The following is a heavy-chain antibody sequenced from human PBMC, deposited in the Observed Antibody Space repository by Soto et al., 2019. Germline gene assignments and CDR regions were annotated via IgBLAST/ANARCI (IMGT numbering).Heavy chain of an antibody. J-gene: IGHJ4*02. Sequence: QVQLVESGGGVVQPGRSLRLSCAASGFTFSTYGMHWVRQAPGKGLEWVAVIWYDGSNEYYADSVKGRFTISRDNSKNTLYLQMNSLRDEDTAVYYCARDLREEPLQLDCWGQGTLVTVSS. D-gene: IGHD1-1*01. CDR1: GFTFSTYG. V-gene: IGHV3-33*01. CDR3: ARDLREEPLQLDC. CDR2: IWYDGSNE.